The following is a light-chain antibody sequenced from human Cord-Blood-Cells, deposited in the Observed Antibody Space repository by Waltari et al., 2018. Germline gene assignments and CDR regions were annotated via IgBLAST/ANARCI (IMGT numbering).Light chain of an antibody. CDR1: RSDVGSSDT. J-gene: IGLJ3*02. V-gene: IGLV2-23*01. CDR3: CSYAGSSTWV. CDR2: EGI. Sequence: QSALTQPASVSGSPGQSITISCTGTRSDVGSSDTVSWYQQHPGKAPKLRIYEGIKRPSGVSKRFSRSKSVNTASLTISGLQAEDEADYYCCSYAGSSTWVFGGGTKLTVL.